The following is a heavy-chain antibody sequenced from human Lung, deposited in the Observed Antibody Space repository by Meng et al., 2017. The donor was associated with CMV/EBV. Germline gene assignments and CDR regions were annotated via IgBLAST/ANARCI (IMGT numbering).Heavy chain of an antibody. V-gene: IGHV1-2*06. CDR3: AKSSDNGWSS. CDR1: GYTFSGFY. J-gene: IGHJ4*01. D-gene: IGHD6-19*01. CDR2: VNPVSDDT. Sequence: VQLVQSGAEVKRPGASVKISCQASGYTFSGFYMNWARQAPGHGLGWLGRVNPVSDDTHYAQKFVGRLTVTRGATINTAFMELTSLRPDDTAVYYCAKSSDNGWSSWGPGTLVTVSS.